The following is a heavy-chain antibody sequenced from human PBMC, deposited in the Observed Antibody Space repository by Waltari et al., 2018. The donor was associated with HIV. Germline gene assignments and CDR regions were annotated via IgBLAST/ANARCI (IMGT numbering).Heavy chain of an antibody. J-gene: IGHJ3*02. V-gene: IGHV5-51*03. CDR3: IDI. CDR2: IYPFDSDT. CDR1: GYSFTTYW. Sequence: EVQLVQSGPEVKKSGESLRISCQGYGYSFTTYWIAWVRQMSGEGLEWMGVIYPFDSDTRYNPSFEGQVTISADKSLTTYYCARVFYYDTDGHINNAIDIWGQGTAVTVS. D-gene: IGHD3-22*01.